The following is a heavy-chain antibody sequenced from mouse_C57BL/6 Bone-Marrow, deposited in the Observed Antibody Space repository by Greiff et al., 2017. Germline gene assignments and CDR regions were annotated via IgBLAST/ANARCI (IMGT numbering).Heavy chain of an antibody. J-gene: IGHJ3*01. V-gene: IGHV5-4*01. CDR1: GFTFSSYA. D-gene: IGHD4-1*01. Sequence: EVQLVESGGGLVKPGGSLKLSCAASGFTFSSYAMPWVRQTPGKRLEWVATISAGGSYTYYPDNVKGRCTISRDKAKNNLYLQMSHLKTEDTAKYYCSRDQRGASWDPAWFAYWGQGTLVTVSA. CDR3: SRDQRGASWDPAWFAY. CDR2: ISAGGSYT.